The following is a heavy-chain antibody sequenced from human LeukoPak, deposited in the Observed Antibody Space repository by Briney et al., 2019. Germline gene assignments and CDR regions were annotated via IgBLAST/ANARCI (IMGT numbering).Heavy chain of an antibody. V-gene: IGHV3-23*01. D-gene: IGHD4-23*01. Sequence: GGSLRLSCVASGFTFSNYWLTWVRQAPGKGLEWVSAISGSGGSTYYADSVKGRFTISRDNSKNTLYLQMNSLRAEDTAVYYCAKGGTTVVLFSDAFDIWGQGTMVTVSS. CDR3: AKGGTTVVLFSDAFDI. CDR1: GFTFSNYW. J-gene: IGHJ3*02. CDR2: ISGSGGST.